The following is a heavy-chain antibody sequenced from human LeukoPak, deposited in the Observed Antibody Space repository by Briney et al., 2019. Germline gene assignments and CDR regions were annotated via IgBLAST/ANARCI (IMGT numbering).Heavy chain of an antibody. CDR3: ARELGAAAGTPNHCYYMDV. D-gene: IGHD6-13*01. CDR1: GYTFTSYY. V-gene: IGHV7-4-1*02. CDR2: INTNTGNP. Sequence: ASVKVSCKASGYTFTSYYMHWVRQAPGQGLEWMGWINTNTGNPTYAQGFTGRFVFSLDTSVSTAYLQISSLKAEDTAVYYCARELGAAAGTPNHCYYMDVWGKGTTVTVSS. J-gene: IGHJ6*03.